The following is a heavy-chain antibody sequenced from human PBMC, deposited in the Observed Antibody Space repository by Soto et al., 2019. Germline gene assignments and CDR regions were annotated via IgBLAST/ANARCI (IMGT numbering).Heavy chain of an antibody. CDR3: AKATNLDY. CDR2: ISISGGTT. CDR1: GFTFSGYG. J-gene: IGHJ4*02. Sequence: GGSLRLSCVASGFTFSGYGMSWVRQAPGKGLEWVSAISISGGTTYYADSVKGRFTISRDNSKNTLYLQMNSLRAEDTAVYYCAKATNLDYWAQGTLVTAPQ. D-gene: IGHD2-8*01. V-gene: IGHV3-23*01.